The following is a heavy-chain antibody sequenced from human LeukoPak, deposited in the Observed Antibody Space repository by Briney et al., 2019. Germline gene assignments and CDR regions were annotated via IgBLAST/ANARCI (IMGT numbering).Heavy chain of an antibody. D-gene: IGHD1-7*01. CDR1: GGSISSYY. V-gene: IGHV4-4*09. Sequence: PSETLSLTCTVSGGSISSYYWSWIRQPPGKGLEWIGYIYTSGSTNYNPSLKSRVTISVDTSKNQFSLKLSSVTAADTAVYYCAGQVTGTEGPRDYYYYYYMDVWGKGTTVTVPS. J-gene: IGHJ6*03. CDR3: AGQVTGTEGPRDYYYYYYMDV. CDR2: IYTSGST.